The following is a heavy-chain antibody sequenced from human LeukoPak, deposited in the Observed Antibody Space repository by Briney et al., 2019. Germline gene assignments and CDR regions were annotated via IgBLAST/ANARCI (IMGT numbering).Heavy chain of an antibody. V-gene: IGHV4-59*01. Sequence: SETLSLTCTVSGGSIYNYYWSWIRQPAGKGLEWIGYIYYSGSTNYNPSLKSRVTISVDTSKNQFSLKLSSVTAADTAVYYCARGDFDWFPYGMDVWGQGTTVTVSS. D-gene: IGHD3-9*01. CDR3: ARGDFDWFPYGMDV. CDR2: IYYSGST. CDR1: GGSIYNYY. J-gene: IGHJ6*02.